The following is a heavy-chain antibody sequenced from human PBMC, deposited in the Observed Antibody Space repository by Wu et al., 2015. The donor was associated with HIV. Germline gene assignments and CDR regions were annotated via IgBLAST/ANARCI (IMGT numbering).Heavy chain of an antibody. Sequence: QVQLVQSGAEVKKPGASVKVSCKASGYTFTSYYMHWVRQAPGQGLEWMGIINPSGGSTSYAQKFQGRVTMTRDTSTSTVYMELSSLRSEDTAVYYCARERGXIVATIWAGDYYYMDVVGTKGPRSTVSS. J-gene: IGHJ6*03. CDR2: INPSGGST. CDR3: ARERGXIVATIWAGDYYYMDV. V-gene: IGHV1-46*03. CDR1: GYTFTSYY. D-gene: IGHD5-12*01.